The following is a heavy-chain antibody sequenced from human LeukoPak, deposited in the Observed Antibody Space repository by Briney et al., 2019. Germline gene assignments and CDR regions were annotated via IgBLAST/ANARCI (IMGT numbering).Heavy chain of an antibody. Sequence: ASVKVSCKASGGTFSSYAISWVRQAPGQGLEWMGGIIPIFGTANYAQKFQGRVTITADKSTSTAYMELSSLRSEDTAVYYCARGNHTYYYYYMDVWAKGPRSPSP. CDR1: GGTFSSYA. CDR2: IIPIFGTA. J-gene: IGHJ6*03. V-gene: IGHV1-69*06. CDR3: ARGNHTYYYYYMDV. D-gene: IGHD1-14*01.